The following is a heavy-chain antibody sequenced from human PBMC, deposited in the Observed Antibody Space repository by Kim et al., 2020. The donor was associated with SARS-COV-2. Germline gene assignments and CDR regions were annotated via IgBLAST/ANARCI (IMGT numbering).Heavy chain of an antibody. CDR2: ISSSSTI. J-gene: IGHJ3*02. Sequence: GGSLRLSCAASGFTFSSYSMNWVRQAPGKGLEWVSYISSSSTIYYADSVKGRFTISRDNAKNSLYLQMNSLRDEDTAVYYCARSGRIGAFDIWGQGTMVTVSS. V-gene: IGHV3-48*02. D-gene: IGHD2-15*01. CDR3: ARSGRIGAFDI. CDR1: GFTFSSYS.